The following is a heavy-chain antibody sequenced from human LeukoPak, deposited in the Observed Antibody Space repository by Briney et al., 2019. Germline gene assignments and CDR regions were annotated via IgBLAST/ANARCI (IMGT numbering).Heavy chain of an antibody. D-gene: IGHD3-10*01. J-gene: IGHJ4*02. CDR2: ISSSSGYI. CDR3: VKDRTGTYTLDY. V-gene: IGHV3-21*01. Sequence: GGSLRLSCAASGFIFSSYSMNWVRQAPGKGLEWVSFISSSSGYIYYADSVKGRFTISRDNAKNSLHLQMNSLRAEDTAVYYCVKDRTGTYTLDYWGQGTLVTVSS. CDR1: GFIFSSYS.